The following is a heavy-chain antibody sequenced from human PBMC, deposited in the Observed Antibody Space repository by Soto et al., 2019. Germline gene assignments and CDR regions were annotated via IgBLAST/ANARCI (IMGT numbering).Heavy chain of an antibody. J-gene: IGHJ4*02. V-gene: IGHV3-21*01. CDR2: ITVGSSHI. D-gene: IGHD3-16*01. CDR1: GFPFSAYN. CDR3: SRSPEVGVRVDY. Sequence: GGSLRLSCTVSGFPFSAYNINWVRQAPGKGLEWVSSITVGSSHIYQPNSMKGRFTISRDDAKHSVYLQIDSMRDEDRALYYCSRSPEVGVRVDYWGQGTLVTVSS.